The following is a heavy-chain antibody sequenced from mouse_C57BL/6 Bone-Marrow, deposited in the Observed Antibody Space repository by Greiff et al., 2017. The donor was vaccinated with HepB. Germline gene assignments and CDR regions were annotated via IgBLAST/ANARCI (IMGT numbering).Heavy chain of an antibody. Sequence: EVQLVESGPGLVKPSQSLSLTCSVTGYSITSGYYWNWIRQFPGNKLEWMGYISYDGSNNYNPSLKNPISITRDTSKNQFFLKLNSVTTEDTATYYCARGLLQSFDYWGQGTTLTVSS. V-gene: IGHV3-6*01. J-gene: IGHJ2*01. D-gene: IGHD1-1*01. CDR2: ISYDGSN. CDR3: ARGLLQSFDY. CDR1: GYSITSGYY.